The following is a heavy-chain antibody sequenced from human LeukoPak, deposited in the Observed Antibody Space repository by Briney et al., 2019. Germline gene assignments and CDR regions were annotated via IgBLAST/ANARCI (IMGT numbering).Heavy chain of an antibody. CDR2: INHSGST. V-gene: IGHV4-34*01. J-gene: IGHJ4*02. D-gene: IGHD3-10*01. CDR3: ARGLSKLLWFGESQAHNFDY. CDR1: GGSFSGYC. Sequence: SETLSLTCAVYGGSFSGYCWSRIRQPPGKGLEWIGEINHSGSTNYNPSLKSRVTISVDTSKNQFSLKLSSVTAADTAVYYCARGLSKLLWFGESQAHNFDYWGQGTLVTVSS.